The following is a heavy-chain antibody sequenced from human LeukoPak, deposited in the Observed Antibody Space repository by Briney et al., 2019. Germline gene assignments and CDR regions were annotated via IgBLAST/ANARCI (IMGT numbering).Heavy chain of an antibody. D-gene: IGHD1-26*01. J-gene: IGHJ4*02. V-gene: IGHV1-3*01. CDR1: GYTFTSYA. CDR3: ARDLIVGATKAYFFDY. Sequence: ASVKVSCKASGYTFTSYAMHWVRQAPGQRLEWMGWINAGNGNTKYSQKFQGRVTITRDTSASTAYMELSSLRSEDTAVYYCARDLIVGATKAYFFDYWGQGTLVTVSS. CDR2: INAGNGNT.